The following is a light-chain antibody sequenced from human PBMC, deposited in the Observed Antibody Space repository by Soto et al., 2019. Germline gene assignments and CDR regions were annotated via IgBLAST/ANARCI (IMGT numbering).Light chain of an antibody. J-gene: IGKJ5*01. CDR1: QSVSSSY. Sequence: EIVLTQSPGTLSLSPGERATLSCRASQSVSSSYLAWYQQIPGRAPRLLIYGASTRASGIPARFSASGSGTEFTLTISSLQSEDFAVYYCQQFNYWPPITFGQGTRLEI. CDR3: QQFNYWPPIT. CDR2: GAS. V-gene: IGKV3-15*01.